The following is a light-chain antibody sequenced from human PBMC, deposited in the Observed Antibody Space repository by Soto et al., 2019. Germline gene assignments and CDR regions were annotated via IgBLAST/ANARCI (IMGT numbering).Light chain of an antibody. J-gene: IGKJ1*01. CDR2: GAS. CDR3: QQYNNWPWA. CDR1: QSVSSN. Sequence: EIVMTQSPATLSVSPGERATLSCRASQSVSSNLAWYQQKPGQAPRLLIYGASTRATGITARFSGSGSGTAFTLTIGSLQSEDFAIYYCQQYNNWPWAFGQGTKVEIK. V-gene: IGKV3-15*01.